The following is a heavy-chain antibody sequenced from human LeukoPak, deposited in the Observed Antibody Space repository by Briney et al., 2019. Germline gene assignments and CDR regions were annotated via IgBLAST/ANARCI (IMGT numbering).Heavy chain of an antibody. CDR1: GGSISSSSYY. J-gene: IGHJ6*03. CDR3: ARAALNRAKQIWFGEYYYYMDV. D-gene: IGHD3-10*01. Sequence: PSETLSLTCTVSGGSISSSSYYWDWIRQPPGKGLEWIGSIYYSGSTYYNPSLKSRVTISVDTSKNQFSLKLSSVTAADTAVYYCARAALNRAKQIWFGEYYYYMDVWGKGTTVTVSS. CDR2: IYYSGST. V-gene: IGHV4-39*07.